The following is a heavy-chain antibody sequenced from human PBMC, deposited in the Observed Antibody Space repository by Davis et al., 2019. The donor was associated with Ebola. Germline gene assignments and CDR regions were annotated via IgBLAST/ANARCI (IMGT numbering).Heavy chain of an antibody. CDR3: AKDKGYSSSWGGDYYYYYGMGV. CDR2: ISWNSGSI. CDR1: GFTFDDYA. J-gene: IGHJ6*02. D-gene: IGHD6-13*01. V-gene: IGHV3-9*01. Sequence: GGSLRLSCAASGFTFDDYAMHWVRQAPGKGLEWVSGISWNSGSIGYADSVKGRFTISRDNAKNSLYLQMNSLRAEDTALYYCAKDKGYSSSWGGDYYYYYGMGVWGQGTTVTVSS.